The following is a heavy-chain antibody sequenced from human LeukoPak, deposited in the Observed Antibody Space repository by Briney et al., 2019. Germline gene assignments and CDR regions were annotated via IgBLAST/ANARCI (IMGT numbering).Heavy chain of an antibody. D-gene: IGHD6-13*01. Sequence: PSETLSLTCTVSGGSISSHYWSWIRQSPGKGLERIGYIYYSGSTNYNPSLESRVAMSVDTSKNQFSLRLSSVTAADTAIYYCARRYSSSWYVGFFDPWGQGTLVTVSS. CDR1: GGSISSHY. V-gene: IGHV4-59*08. J-gene: IGHJ5*02. CDR3: ARRYSSSWYVGFFDP. CDR2: IYYSGST.